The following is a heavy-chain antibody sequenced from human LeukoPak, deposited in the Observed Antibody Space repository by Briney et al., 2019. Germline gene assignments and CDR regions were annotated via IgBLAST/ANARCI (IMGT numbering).Heavy chain of an antibody. D-gene: IGHD6-19*01. Sequence: ASVKVSCKASGYTFTGYGISWVRQAPGQGLEWMGWISAYNGNTNYAQKLQGRVTMTTDTSTSTAYMELRSLRSDGTAVYYCARGVAVAGTPSRWFDPWGQGTLVTVSS. CDR2: ISAYNGNT. CDR3: ARGVAVAGTPSRWFDP. CDR1: GYTFTGYG. V-gene: IGHV1-18*01. J-gene: IGHJ5*02.